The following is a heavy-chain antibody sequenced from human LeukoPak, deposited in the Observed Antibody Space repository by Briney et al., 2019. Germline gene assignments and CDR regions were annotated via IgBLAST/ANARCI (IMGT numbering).Heavy chain of an antibody. V-gene: IGHV1-2*02. D-gene: IGHD6-13*01. CDR2: INPNSGGT. CDR3: AREVAAAGYLYYYYYGMDV. J-gene: IGHJ6*02. Sequence: ASVKVSCKASGYTFTGYYMHWVRQAPGQGLEWMGWINPNSGGTNYAQKFQGRVTMTRDTSISTAYMELSRLRSDDTAVYYCAREVAAAGYLYYYYYGMDVWGQGTTVTVSS. CDR1: GYTFTGYY.